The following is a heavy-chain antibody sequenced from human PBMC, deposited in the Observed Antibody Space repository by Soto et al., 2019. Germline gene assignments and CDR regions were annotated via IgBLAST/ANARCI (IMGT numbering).Heavy chain of an antibody. V-gene: IGHV1-69*08. CDR1: GGTFSSYT. Sequence: QVQLVQSGAEVKKPGSSVKVSCKASGGTFSSYTISWVRQAPGQGLEWMGRIIPILGIANYAQKFQGRVTITADKSTSTAYRELSSLRSEDTAVYYCARDLTYVGSQSGKYFQHWGQGTLVTVS. CDR2: IIPILGIA. J-gene: IGHJ1*01. CDR3: ARDLTYVGSQSGKYFQH. D-gene: IGHD3-10*01.